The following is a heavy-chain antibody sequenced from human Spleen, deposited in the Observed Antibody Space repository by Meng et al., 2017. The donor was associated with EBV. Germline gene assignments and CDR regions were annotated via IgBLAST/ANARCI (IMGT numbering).Heavy chain of an antibody. CDR1: VGSINSGGYS. V-gene: IGHV4-30-2*01. J-gene: IGHJ5*02. D-gene: IGHD4-17*01. CDR3: ARGGGYGDYEGWFDP. Sequence: HLNLQESDSGPFTPSQTPSLTCAGSVGSINSGGYSSSWIRQPPGKRLDWIGYIYQSGSAYYNPSLKSRVTMSVDMSKNQFSLKLSSVTAADTAVYYCARGGGYGDYEGWFDPWGQVTLVTVSS. CDR2: IYQSGSA.